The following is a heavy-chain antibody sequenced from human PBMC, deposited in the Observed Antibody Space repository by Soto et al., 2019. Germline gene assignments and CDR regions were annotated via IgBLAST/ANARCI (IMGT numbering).Heavy chain of an antibody. CDR1: EFTFSPYP. CDR3: AKDQSASSNSYHAMDV. CDR2: ISFDGATK. J-gene: IGHJ6*02. D-gene: IGHD6-6*01. V-gene: IGHV3-30*09. Sequence: QEQLVESGGGVVQPGRPLRLSCAASEFTFSPYPMHWVRQAPGKGLEWVAVISFDGATKYYADSVEGRFAISRDNSMNTLYLQMNSLRTEDTAVYYCAKDQSASSNSYHAMDVWGPGTTVTVSS.